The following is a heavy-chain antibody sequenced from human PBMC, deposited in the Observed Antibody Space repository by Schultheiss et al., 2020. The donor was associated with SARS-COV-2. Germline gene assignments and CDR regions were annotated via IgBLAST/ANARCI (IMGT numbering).Heavy chain of an antibody. V-gene: IGHV4-4*07. J-gene: IGHJ6*02. CDR3: AREGVPASSMDV. CDR1: GGSISSYY. D-gene: IGHD2-2*01. CDR2: IYTSGST. Sequence: SQTLSLTCTVSGGSISSYYWSWIRQPAGKGLEWIGRIYTSGSTNYNPSLKSRVTMSVDTSKNQFSLKLSSVTAADTAVYYCAREGVPASSMDVWGQGTTVTVSS.